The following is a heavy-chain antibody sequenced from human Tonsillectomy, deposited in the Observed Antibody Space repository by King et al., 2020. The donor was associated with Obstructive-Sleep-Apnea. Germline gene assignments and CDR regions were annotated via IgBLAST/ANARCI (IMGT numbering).Heavy chain of an antibody. CDR2: ISVSGGST. D-gene: IGHD3-3*01. CDR3: AKDGQYDFWINFYRSDSYSGMDV. Sequence: VQLVESGGGLVQPGGSLRLSCAASGFPFNNYAMSWVRQAAGKGLEWGSTISVSGGSTYYADSVKGRFTISRDNSKNTMYLQMNSLRAEDTAVYYCAKDGQYDFWINFYRSDSYSGMDVWGQGTTVTVSS. V-gene: IGHV3-23*04. CDR1: GFPFNNYA. J-gene: IGHJ6*02.